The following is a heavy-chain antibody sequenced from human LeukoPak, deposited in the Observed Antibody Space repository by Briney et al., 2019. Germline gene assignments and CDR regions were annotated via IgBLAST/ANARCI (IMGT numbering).Heavy chain of an antibody. J-gene: IGHJ4*02. CDR3: ARGSRVAVAGTGFDY. V-gene: IGHV3-7*01. Sequence: GGSLRLSCAASGFTFSSYWMSWVRQAPGKGLEWVAIIQQDGSEKYYVDSVKGRFTISRDNAKNSLYLQMNSLRAEDTAVYYCARGSRVAVAGTGFDYWGQGTLVTVSS. CDR2: IQQDGSEK. D-gene: IGHD6-19*01. CDR1: GFTFSSYW.